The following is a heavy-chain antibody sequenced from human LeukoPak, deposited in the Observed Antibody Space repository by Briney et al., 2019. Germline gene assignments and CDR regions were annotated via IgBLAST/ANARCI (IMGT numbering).Heavy chain of an antibody. Sequence: PGRSLRLSCAASGFTFDDYAMHWVRQAPGKGLEWVSGISWNSGSIGYADSVKGRFTISRDNSKNTLYLQMNSLRAEDTAVYYCARDRAGAFDIWGQGTMVTVSS. J-gene: IGHJ3*02. CDR2: ISWNSGSI. CDR3: ARDRAGAFDI. V-gene: IGHV3-9*01. CDR1: GFTFDDYA.